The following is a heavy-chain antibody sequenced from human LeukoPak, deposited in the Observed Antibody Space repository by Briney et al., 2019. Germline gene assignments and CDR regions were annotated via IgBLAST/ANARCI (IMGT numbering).Heavy chain of an antibody. CDR1: GVTFSSYT. Sequence: PGGSLRLSCAVSGVTFSSYTMSLVPQAPGKGLEWVAAISGSGGGTDYADSVKGRFTISRDNSKNTLYLQMNSLRAEDTAVYYCAKGEQWLVLYFQHWGQGTLVTVSS. D-gene: IGHD6-19*01. CDR3: AKGEQWLVLYFQH. V-gene: IGHV3-23*01. J-gene: IGHJ1*01. CDR2: ISGSGGGT.